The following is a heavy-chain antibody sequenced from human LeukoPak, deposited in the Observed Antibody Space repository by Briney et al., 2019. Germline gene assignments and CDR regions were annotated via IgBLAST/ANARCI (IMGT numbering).Heavy chain of an antibody. V-gene: IGHV3-7*03. Sequence: PGGSLRLSCAASGFTFSSYWMSWVRQAPGKGLEWVANIKQDGSEKYYVDSVKGRFTISRDNSKNTLYLQMNSLRAEDTAVYYCAKAPRFIVGPYYYMDVWGKGTTVTVSS. CDR1: GFTFSSYW. D-gene: IGHD2-15*01. J-gene: IGHJ6*03. CDR2: IKQDGSEK. CDR3: AKAPRFIVGPYYYMDV.